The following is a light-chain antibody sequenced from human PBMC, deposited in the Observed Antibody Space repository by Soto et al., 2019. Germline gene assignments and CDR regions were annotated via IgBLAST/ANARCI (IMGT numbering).Light chain of an antibody. CDR2: AAS. Sequence: DIQITHSPSSLSASVVDRVTITFLASQSISSYLNWYQQKPGKAPKLLIYAASSLQSGVPSRFSGSGSGTDFTLTISSLQPEGFATYYCQKSYSTTWKFGQGTKVDIK. CDR1: QSISSY. CDR3: QKSYSTTWK. J-gene: IGKJ1*01. V-gene: IGKV1-39*01.